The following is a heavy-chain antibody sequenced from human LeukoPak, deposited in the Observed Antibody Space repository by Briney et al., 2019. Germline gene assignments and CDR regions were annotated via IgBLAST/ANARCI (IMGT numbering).Heavy chain of an antibody. V-gene: IGHV3-23*01. CDR2: ISGSGDST. D-gene: IGHD4-4*01. CDR3: ATETATTITTTGSYY. Sequence: GGSLRLSCAASGFTFRSYAMTWVRQAPGKGLEWVSAISGSGDSTYYADSVKGRFTISRDNYKDTLYLQMNSLRAEDTALYYCATETATTITTTGSYYWGQGTLVTVSP. J-gene: IGHJ4*02. CDR1: GFTFRSYA.